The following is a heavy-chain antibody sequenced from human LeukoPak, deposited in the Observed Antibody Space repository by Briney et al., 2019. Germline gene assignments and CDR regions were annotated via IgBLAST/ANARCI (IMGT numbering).Heavy chain of an antibody. CDR3: ARDGGHYGSGSYYIDY. CDR1: GYTFTGYY. Sequence: GASVKVSCKASGYTFTGYYMHWVRQAPGQGLEWMGWINPNSGGTNYARKFQGRVTMTRDTSISTAYMELSRLRSDDTAVYYCARDGGHYGSGSYYIDYWGQGTLVTVSS. D-gene: IGHD3-10*01. J-gene: IGHJ4*02. CDR2: INPNSGGT. V-gene: IGHV1-2*02.